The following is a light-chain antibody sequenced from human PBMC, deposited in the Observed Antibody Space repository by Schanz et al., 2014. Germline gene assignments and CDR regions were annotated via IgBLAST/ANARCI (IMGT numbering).Light chain of an antibody. CDR2: GAS. V-gene: IGKV3-15*01. J-gene: IGKJ1*01. Sequence: EIVMTQSPGTLSLSPGERATLSCRASQSVSSNLAWYQQKPGQAPRLLIYGASTRATGIPARFSASGSGTESTLPISSLQSEDLALYFCKHYHNCPPPFGQGTKVEI. CDR1: QSVSSN. CDR3: KHYHNCPPP.